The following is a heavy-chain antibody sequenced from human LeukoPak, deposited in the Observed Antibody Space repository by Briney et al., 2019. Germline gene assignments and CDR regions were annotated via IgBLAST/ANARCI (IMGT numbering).Heavy chain of an antibody. Sequence: SETLSLTCTVSGGSISSGSYFWGSIRQPPAKGLGWIGRIYTTGSTNYNPSLKSRVTIFMDTCKNQVSLKVSSVTAADTAVYYCARGVTAAGPYWYFDLWGRGTLVTVSS. CDR3: ARGVTAAGPYWYFDL. CDR1: GGSISSGSYF. V-gene: IGHV4-61*02. CDR2: IYTTGST. D-gene: IGHD6-13*01. J-gene: IGHJ2*01.